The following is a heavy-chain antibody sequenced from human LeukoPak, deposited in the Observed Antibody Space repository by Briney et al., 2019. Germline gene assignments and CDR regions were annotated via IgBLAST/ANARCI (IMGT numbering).Heavy chain of an antibody. D-gene: IGHD3-3*01. Sequence: ASVKVSCKASGYTFTSYAMHWVRQAPGQRLEWMGWINAGNGNTKYSQKFQGRVTITRDTSASTAYMELSRLRSDDTAVYYCARASLLLRFLEWLPFDYWGQGTLVTVSS. V-gene: IGHV1-3*01. CDR2: INAGNGNT. CDR1: GYTFTSYA. J-gene: IGHJ4*02. CDR3: ARASLLLRFLEWLPFDY.